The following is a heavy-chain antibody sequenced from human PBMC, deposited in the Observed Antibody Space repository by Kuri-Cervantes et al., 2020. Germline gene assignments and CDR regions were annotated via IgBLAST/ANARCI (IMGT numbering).Heavy chain of an antibody. D-gene: IGHD2-15*01. CDR2: MNPNSGNT. CDR1: GYTFTSYD. V-gene: IGHV1-8*01. Sequence: ASVKVSCKASGYTFTSYDINWVRQATGQGLEWMGWMNPNSGNTGYAQKFQGRVTMTRNTSISTAYMELSSLRSEDTAVYYCARDGRCSGGSCYSPWGQGTLVTVSS. J-gene: IGHJ5*02. CDR3: ARDGRCSGGSCYSP.